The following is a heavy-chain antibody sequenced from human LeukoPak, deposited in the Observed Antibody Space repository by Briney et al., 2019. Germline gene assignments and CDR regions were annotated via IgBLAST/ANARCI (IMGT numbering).Heavy chain of an antibody. J-gene: IGHJ4*02. Sequence: ASVKVPCKASGYTFINHAIHWVRQAPRQRLEWMGWINIGNGNTKYSQNFQGRITITRDTSATTAYMDLSSLRSEDTAMYYCARRLGRSFDYWGQGTLATVSS. CDR3: ARRLGRSFDY. CDR2: INIGNGNT. CDR1: GYTFINHA. D-gene: IGHD2-21*01. V-gene: IGHV1-3*04.